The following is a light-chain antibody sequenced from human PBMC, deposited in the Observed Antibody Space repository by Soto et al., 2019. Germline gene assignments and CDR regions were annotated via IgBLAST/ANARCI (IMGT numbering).Light chain of an antibody. CDR2: DVS. CDR3: AAYTRSSAYV. Sequence: YVLTQAASVSGSPGQSMAISCTGTSSDIGGYKYVSWYQQHPGKAPKLMIYDVSNRPSGVANRFSGSKPGNTASLTISGLQAEDEAHYYCAAYTRSSAYVFGSGTKGTVL. J-gene: IGLJ1*01. CDR1: SSDIGGYKY. V-gene: IGLV2-14*01.